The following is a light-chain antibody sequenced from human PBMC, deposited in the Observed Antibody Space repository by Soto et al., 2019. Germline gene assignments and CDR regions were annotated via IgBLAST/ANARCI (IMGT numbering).Light chain of an antibody. CDR2: GAS. V-gene: IGKV3-15*01. J-gene: IGKJ5*01. CDR1: ESVSSN. Sequence: TQSPSTLSASIGDRVTITCRASESVSSNLAWYQQKPGQAPRLLIYGASTRATGIPVRFSGSGFGTEFTLTISSLQSEDFAVYYCQQYKNWPLFGQGTRLEIK. CDR3: QQYKNWPL.